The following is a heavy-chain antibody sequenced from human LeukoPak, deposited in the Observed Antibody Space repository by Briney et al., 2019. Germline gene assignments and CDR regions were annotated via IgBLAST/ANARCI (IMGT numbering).Heavy chain of an antibody. D-gene: IGHD6-13*01. Sequence: GRSLRLSCAASGFTFDDYAMHWVRQAPGKGLEWVSGISWNSGSVGYADPVKGRFTISRDNAKNSLYLQMNSLRAEDTALYYCAKDIKVGSSSWSLDYGMDVWGQGTTVTVSS. J-gene: IGHJ6*02. V-gene: IGHV3-9*01. CDR1: GFTFDDYA. CDR2: ISWNSGSV. CDR3: AKDIKVGSSSWSLDYGMDV.